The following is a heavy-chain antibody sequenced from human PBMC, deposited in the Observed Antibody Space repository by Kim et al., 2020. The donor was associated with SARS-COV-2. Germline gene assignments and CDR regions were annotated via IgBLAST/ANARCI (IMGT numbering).Heavy chain of an antibody. J-gene: IGHJ4*02. D-gene: IGHD6-13*01. Sequence: ASTVECRITISRDNAKNSLYLHMSSLRGECTAVYYCARDQYSSIWSSFDYWGQGTLVTVSS. CDR3: ARDQYSSIWSSFDY. V-gene: IGHV3-21*01.